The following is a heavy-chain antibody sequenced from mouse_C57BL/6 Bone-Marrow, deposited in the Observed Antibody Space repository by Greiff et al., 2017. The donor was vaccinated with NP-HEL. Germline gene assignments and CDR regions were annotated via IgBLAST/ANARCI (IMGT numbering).Heavy chain of an antibody. J-gene: IGHJ3*01. Sequence: EVQLQQSGPELVKPGASVKIPCKASGYTFTDYNMDWVKQSHGKSLEWIGDINPNNGGTNYNQKFKGKATLTVDKSSSTAYMRLRSLTSEDTAVYYCARGTWFAYWGQGTLVTVSA. CDR3: ARGTWFAY. V-gene: IGHV1-18*01. CDR2: INPNNGGT. CDR1: GYTFTDYN.